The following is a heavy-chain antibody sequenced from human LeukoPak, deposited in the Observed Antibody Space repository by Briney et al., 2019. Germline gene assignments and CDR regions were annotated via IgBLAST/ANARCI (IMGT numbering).Heavy chain of an antibody. Sequence: PSETLSLTCTVSGYSISSGYYWGWIRQSPGKGLEWIGSIYHGGSTYYTPSLRSRVIVSVGTSKNHFSLKMSSVTAADTAVYYCARDLASCAGDCYSDGFDYWGQGTLVTVSS. CDR3: ARDLASCAGDCYSDGFDY. D-gene: IGHD2-21*02. CDR1: GYSISSGYY. V-gene: IGHV4-38-2*02. CDR2: IYHGGST. J-gene: IGHJ4*02.